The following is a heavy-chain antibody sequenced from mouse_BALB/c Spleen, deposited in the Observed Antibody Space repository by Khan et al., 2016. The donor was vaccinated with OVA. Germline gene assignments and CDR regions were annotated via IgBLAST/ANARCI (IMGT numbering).Heavy chain of an antibody. CDR2: IDPEHDNT. CDR3: AKAGNSPWFAY. CDR1: GFDIKDYY. Sequence: EVQLQQSGAELVRPGALVNLSCKASGFDIKDYYMHWVKQRPEQGLEWIGWIDPEHDNTFFDPKFQDKARITSDTSSNTAYLQHSSLTAAYTAVDDCAKAGNSPWFAYWGQGTLVTVSA. V-gene: IGHV14-1*02. J-gene: IGHJ3*01. D-gene: IGHD2-1*01.